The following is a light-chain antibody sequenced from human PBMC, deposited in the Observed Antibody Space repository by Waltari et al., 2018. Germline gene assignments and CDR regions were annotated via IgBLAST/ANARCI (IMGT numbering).Light chain of an antibody. CDR2: ANT. J-gene: IGLJ1*01. V-gene: IGLV1-40*01. CDR3: QSFDNSLSVPYV. Sequence: SVLTQPPSVSGAPGQRVTISRPGSSSNIGAGNAVHWYQQLPGSAPKLLISANTNRPAGVPDRFSGSKSGTSASLAITGLQAEDEGDYYCQSFDNSLSVPYVFGTGTKVTVL. CDR1: SSNIGAGNA.